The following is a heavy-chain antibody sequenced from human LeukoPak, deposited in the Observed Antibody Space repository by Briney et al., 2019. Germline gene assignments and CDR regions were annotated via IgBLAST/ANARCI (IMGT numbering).Heavy chain of an antibody. CDR1: GGSFSGYY. CDR3: ARQAITIFGVGKGAFDI. Sequence: SETLSLTCAVYGGSFSGYYWSWIRQPPGKGLEWIGEINHSGSTNYNPSLKSRVTISVDTSKNQFSLKLSSVTAADTAVYYCARQAITIFGVGKGAFDIWGQGTMVTVSS. CDR2: INHSGST. V-gene: IGHV4-34*01. J-gene: IGHJ3*02. D-gene: IGHD3-3*01.